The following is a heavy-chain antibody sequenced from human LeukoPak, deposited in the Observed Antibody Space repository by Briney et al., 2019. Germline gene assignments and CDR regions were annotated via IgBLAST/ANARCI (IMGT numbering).Heavy chain of an antibody. CDR2: INPKSGGT. V-gene: IGHV1-2*02. CDR1: GYTFTGYY. Sequence: ASVKVSCKASGYTFTGYYMHWVRQAPGQGLEWMGWINPKSGGTKYAQKFQGRVTVTRDTSISTAYMELSRLRSDGTALYYCARGEQLVLSAPHYWGQGTLVTVSS. CDR3: ARGEQLVLSAPHY. J-gene: IGHJ4*02. D-gene: IGHD6-6*01.